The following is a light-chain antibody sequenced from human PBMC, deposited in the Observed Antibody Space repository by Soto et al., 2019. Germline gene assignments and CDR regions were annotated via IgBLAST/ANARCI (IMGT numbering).Light chain of an antibody. Sequence: QAVVTQPPSASGTPGQRVTISCSGGSSNIGTYTVSWYQQFPETAPKLLTYGNNQRPSGVPDRFSGSKSGTSASLSISGLQSEDEADYYCVAWDDSLNGPIFGGGTQLTVL. CDR1: SSNIGTYT. V-gene: IGLV1-44*01. CDR3: VAWDDSLNGPI. CDR2: GNN. J-gene: IGLJ2*01.